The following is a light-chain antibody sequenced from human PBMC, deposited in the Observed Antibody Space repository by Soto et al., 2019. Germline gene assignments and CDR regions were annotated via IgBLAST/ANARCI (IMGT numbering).Light chain of an antibody. CDR2: DTS. CDR1: QVLGGRN. Sequence: DIVLTQSPGTLSLSPGERATLSCRASQVLGGRNLAWHQQKPGQAPRLLIFDTSRRATGIPDRFSGSGSETDFTLTINRLEPEDFAVYYCQQYTSSITFGQGTRLEIK. J-gene: IGKJ5*01. V-gene: IGKV3-20*01. CDR3: QQYTSSIT.